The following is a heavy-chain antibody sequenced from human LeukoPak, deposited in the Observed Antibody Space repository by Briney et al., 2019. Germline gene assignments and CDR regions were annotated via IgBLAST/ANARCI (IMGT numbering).Heavy chain of an antibody. J-gene: IGHJ4*02. V-gene: IGHV4-34*01. CDR3: ARGRIYCTNGVCYFRFDY. D-gene: IGHD2-8*01. Sequence: SETLSLTCAVYGGXFSGYYWSWIRQPPGKGLEWIGEINHGGSTDYNPSLKSRVTISVDTSKNQFSLKLSSVTAADTAVYYCARGRIYCTNGVCYFRFDYWGQGTLVTVSS. CDR1: GGXFSGYY. CDR2: INHGGST.